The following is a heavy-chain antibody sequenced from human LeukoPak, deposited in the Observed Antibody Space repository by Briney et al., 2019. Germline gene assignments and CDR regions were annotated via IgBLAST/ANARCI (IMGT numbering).Heavy chain of an antibody. J-gene: IGHJ3*02. CDR3: ARDLKLDGSSGYYAFDI. D-gene: IGHD3-22*01. V-gene: IGHV4-61*01. CDR2: DYYSGSS. Sequence: SQTLSLTCTVSGGSISSGSYYWSWIRQPPGKGLEWIGYDYYSGSSNYNPSLKSRVTISVDTSKNQFSLKMSSVTAADTAVYYCARDLKLDGSSGYYAFDIWGQGTMVTVSS. CDR1: GGSISSGSYY.